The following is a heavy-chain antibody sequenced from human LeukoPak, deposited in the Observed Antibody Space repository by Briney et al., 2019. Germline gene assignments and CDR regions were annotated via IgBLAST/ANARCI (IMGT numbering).Heavy chain of an antibody. CDR1: GFTVNSYA. V-gene: IGHV3-66*03. CDR3: ARDRAEGKTWVEFDP. D-gene: IGHD3-10*01. J-gene: IGHJ5*02. CDR2: IYSNGVT. Sequence: GGSLRLSCAASGFTVNSYALSWVRQAPGKGLAWLSLIYSNGVTHYADSVKGRFTIPRDNSKNTVYLQMNSLRDEDTAVYFCARDRAEGKTWVEFDPWGQGTLVTVSS.